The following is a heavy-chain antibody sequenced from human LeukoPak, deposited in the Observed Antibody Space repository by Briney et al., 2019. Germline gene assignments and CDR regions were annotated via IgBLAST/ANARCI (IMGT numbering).Heavy chain of an antibody. CDR2: INPNSGGT. Sequence: ASAKVSCKASGYTFTGYYMHWVRQAPGQGLEWMGWINPNSGGTNYAQKFQGRVTMTRDMSISTAYIELSRLRSDATAVYYCAKGGDGGMVRGVNSYDYWGQGTLVTVSS. J-gene: IGHJ4*02. V-gene: IGHV1-2*02. CDR3: AKGGDGGMVRGVNSYDY. CDR1: GYTFTGYY. D-gene: IGHD3-10*01.